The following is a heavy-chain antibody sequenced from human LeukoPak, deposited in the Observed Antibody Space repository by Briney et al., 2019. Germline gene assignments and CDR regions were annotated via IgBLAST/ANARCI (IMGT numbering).Heavy chain of an antibody. J-gene: IGHJ4*02. V-gene: IGHV1-2*02. Sequence: GASVKVSCKASGYTFTDYYMYWVRQAPGQGLEWMGWINPNSGVTNYAQKFQGRVTMTRDTSISTAYMELDRLRFDDTAVYYCARDSGEVPDYWGQGTLVTVSS. D-gene: IGHD3-10*01. CDR1: GYTFTDYY. CDR2: INPNSGVT. CDR3: ARDSGEVPDY.